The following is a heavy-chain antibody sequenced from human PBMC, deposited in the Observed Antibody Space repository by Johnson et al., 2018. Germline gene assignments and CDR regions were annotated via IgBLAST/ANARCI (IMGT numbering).Heavy chain of an antibody. CDR1: GFSFNTHW. CDR3: ARDGDGPITFDY. CDR2: ITTDGSDV. J-gene: IGHJ4*02. D-gene: IGHD3-3*01. Sequence: VQLQESGGGFVQXGGSXRLXCVASGFSFNTHWMHWVRQGPGKGLVWVSRITTDGSDVVYADAVKGRFTISRDNAKNTLYLQMNSLGVDDTDVYYCARDGDGPITFDYWGRGTLVTVSS. V-gene: IGHV3-74*01.